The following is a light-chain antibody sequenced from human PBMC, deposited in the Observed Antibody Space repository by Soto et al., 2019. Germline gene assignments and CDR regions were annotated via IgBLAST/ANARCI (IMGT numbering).Light chain of an antibody. CDR3: QQYNSYS. V-gene: IGKV1-5*01. Sequence: DIQMTQSPSTLSASVGDSVTMTCRASQNISTSLAWYQHKPGKAPTLLMFDVSNLESGVPSRFSGSGSGTEFTLTISSLQPDDFATYYCQQYNSYSFGQGTKVDIK. J-gene: IGKJ1*01. CDR1: QNISTS. CDR2: DVS.